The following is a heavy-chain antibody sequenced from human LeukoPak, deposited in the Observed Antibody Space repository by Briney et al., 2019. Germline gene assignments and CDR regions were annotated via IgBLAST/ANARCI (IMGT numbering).Heavy chain of an antibody. D-gene: IGHD3-22*01. CDR3: ARENYYNSRGHTLRYFDL. J-gene: IGHJ2*01. CDR1: GGSISSYY. Sequence: PSETLSLTCTVSGGSISSYYWSWIRQPPGKGLEWIGYIYYSGSTNYNPSLKSRVTISVDTSKNQFSLKLSSVTAADTAVYYCARENYYNSRGHTLRYFDLWGRGTLVTVSS. CDR2: IYYSGST. V-gene: IGHV4-59*12.